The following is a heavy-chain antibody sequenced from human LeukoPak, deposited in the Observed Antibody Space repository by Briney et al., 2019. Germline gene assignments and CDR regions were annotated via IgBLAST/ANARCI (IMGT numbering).Heavy chain of an antibody. CDR2: ISAYNGNT. CDR3: ARGPGGSYDSSGYYTMGY. Sequence: GASVKVSCKASGYTFTSYGISWVRQAPGQGLEWMGWISAYNGNTNYAQKLQGRVTMTTDTSTSTAYMELRSLRSDDTAVYYCARGPGGSYDSSGYYTMGYWGQGTLVTVSS. CDR1: GYTFTSYG. D-gene: IGHD3-22*01. V-gene: IGHV1-18*01. J-gene: IGHJ4*02.